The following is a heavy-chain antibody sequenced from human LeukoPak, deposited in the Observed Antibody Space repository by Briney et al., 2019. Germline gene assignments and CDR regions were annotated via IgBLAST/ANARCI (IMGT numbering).Heavy chain of an antibody. CDR3: AKARGSSVYEQFDY. V-gene: IGHV3-23*01. J-gene: IGHJ4*02. D-gene: IGHD5/OR15-5a*01. CDR2: ISTSGRAT. Sequence: GGSLRLSCAAPGFTVSSNYMSWGRQAPGKGLEWVSTISTSGRATYYADSVEGRFTISRDNSKNTLYLQMNSLRADDTAVYYCAKARGSSVYEQFDYWGQGTQVTVSP. CDR1: GFTVSSNY.